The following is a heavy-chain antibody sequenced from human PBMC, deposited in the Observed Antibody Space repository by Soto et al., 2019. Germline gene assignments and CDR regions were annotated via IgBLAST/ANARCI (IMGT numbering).Heavy chain of an antibody. CDR3: ARAAAADY. V-gene: IGHV4-59*01. D-gene: IGHD6-13*01. J-gene: IGHJ4*02. CDR2: VYYTGTT. CDR1: GGSISNYY. Sequence: SETLSLTCSVSGGSISNYYWGWIRHPPGKGLGWIGYVYYTGTTHFNPSLKSRVSMSVDTSKNQFSLKLTSVTSADTAVYYCARAAAADYWGQGTLVTVSS.